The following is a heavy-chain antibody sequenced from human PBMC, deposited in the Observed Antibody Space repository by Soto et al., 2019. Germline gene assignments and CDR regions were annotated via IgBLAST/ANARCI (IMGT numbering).Heavy chain of an antibody. Sequence: QVQLVESGGGVVQPGRSLRLSCVASGFRFNEYGVHWVRQAPGKGLEWVAVISYDGSYKFYADSVKGRFTISRDNSNXXLSLQMDSLRAEDTATYYCAKDMAAGGTGEDGFDVWGQGTTVTVSS. J-gene: IGHJ3*01. CDR3: AKDMAAGGTGEDGFDV. D-gene: IGHD6-13*01. CDR1: GFRFNEYG. V-gene: IGHV3-30*18. CDR2: ISYDGSYK.